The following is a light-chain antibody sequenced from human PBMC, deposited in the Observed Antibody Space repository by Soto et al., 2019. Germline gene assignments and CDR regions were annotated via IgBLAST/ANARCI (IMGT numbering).Light chain of an antibody. Sequence: EIVLTQSPATLSLSPGERATLSCRASQSVSSSYLAWYQQKPGQAPRLLIYGASSRATGIPDRFSGSGSGTDFTLTISSLEPEDFGVFYCQQRFDWPKITFGQGTLLEIK. CDR1: QSVSSSY. J-gene: IGKJ5*01. CDR3: QQRFDWPKIT. V-gene: IGKV3D-20*02. CDR2: GAS.